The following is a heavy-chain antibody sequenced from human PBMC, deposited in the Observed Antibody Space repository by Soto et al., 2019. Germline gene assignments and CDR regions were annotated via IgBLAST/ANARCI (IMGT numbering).Heavy chain of an antibody. Sequence: QVQLVESGGGVVQPGRSLRLSCAASGFTFSSYAMHCVRQAPRKGLEWVAVISHDGSNKYYADSVKGRFTISRDNSKNTLFLQMNSLRAEDTAVYYCARVGRLHYCDYWGQGTLVTVSS. V-gene: IGHV3-30-3*01. CDR3: ARVGRLHYCDY. J-gene: IGHJ4*02. CDR2: ISHDGSNK. D-gene: IGHD4-17*01. CDR1: GFTFSSYA.